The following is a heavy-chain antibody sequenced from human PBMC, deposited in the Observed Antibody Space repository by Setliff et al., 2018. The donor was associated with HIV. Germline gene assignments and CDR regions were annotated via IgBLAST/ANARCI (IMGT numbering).Heavy chain of an antibody. CDR2: ISGSGGST. CDR1: GFTFNTYA. V-gene: IGHV3-23*01. CDR3: AKDGISGGAYPPYYFDY. J-gene: IGHJ4*01. Sequence: LSLSCAASGFTFNTYAMSWVRQAPGKGLEWVSVISGSGGSTFYADSVKGRFTISRDNSKNTLYLQMSRLRVEDTAVYYCAKDGISGGAYPPYYFDYWGHGTLVTVSS. D-gene: IGHD2-15*01.